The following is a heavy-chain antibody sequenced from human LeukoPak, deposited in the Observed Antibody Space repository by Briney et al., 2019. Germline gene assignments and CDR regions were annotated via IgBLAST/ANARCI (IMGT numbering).Heavy chain of an antibody. D-gene: IGHD3-10*01. CDR3: AKAPITMVRGVTFFDY. J-gene: IGHJ4*02. V-gene: IGHV3-9*01. Sequence: GRSLRLSCAASGFTFDDCAMHWVRQAPGKGLEWVSGISWNSGSIGYADSVKGRFTISRDNAKNSLYLQMNSLRAEDTALYYCAKAPITMVRGVTFFDYWGQGTLVTVSS. CDR1: GFTFDDCA. CDR2: ISWNSGSI.